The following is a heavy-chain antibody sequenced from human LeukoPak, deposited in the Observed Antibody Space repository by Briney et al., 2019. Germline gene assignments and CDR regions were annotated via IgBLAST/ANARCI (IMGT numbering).Heavy chain of an antibody. Sequence: PGGSLRLSCAASGFTFSNYDMHWVRQAPGKGLEWVAVISYDGSNKYYADSVKGRFTISRDNSKNTLYLQMNSLRAEDTAVYYCARDSRKQWLVFPQDAFDIWGQGTMVTVSS. D-gene: IGHD6-19*01. CDR1: GFTFSNYD. J-gene: IGHJ3*02. V-gene: IGHV3-30*04. CDR2: ISYDGSNK. CDR3: ARDSRKQWLVFPQDAFDI.